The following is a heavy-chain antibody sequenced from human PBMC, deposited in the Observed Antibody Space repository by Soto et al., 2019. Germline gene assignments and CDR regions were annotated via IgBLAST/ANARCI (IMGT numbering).Heavy chain of an antibody. J-gene: IGHJ5*02. CDR3: AQRLCDYGLGRARANHFDP. CDR1: GFSLSTTGVG. V-gene: IGHV2-5*02. D-gene: IGHD3-10*01. Sequence: QITLKESGPPLVRPTQTLTLTCTFSGFSLSTTGVGVGWIRQPPGKALEWLALIYWDDDKRYSPSLKSRLTTPXDXAKHEVILTLPTMDLVDTANYYCAQRLCDYGLGRARANHFDPWGQGTLVTVSS. CDR2: IYWDDDK.